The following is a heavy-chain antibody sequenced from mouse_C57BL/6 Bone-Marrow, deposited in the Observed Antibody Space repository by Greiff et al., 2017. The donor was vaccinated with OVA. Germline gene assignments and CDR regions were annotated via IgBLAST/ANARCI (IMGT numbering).Heavy chain of an antibody. CDR1: GYTFTSYW. D-gene: IGHD3-2*02. V-gene: IGHV1-50*01. CDR3: ARGQLRLPFAY. Sequence: QVQLQQSGAELVKPGASVKLSCKASGYTFTSYWMQWVKQRPGQGLEWIGEIDPSDSYTNYNQKFKGKATLTVDTSSSTAYMQLSSLTSEDSAVYYCARGQLRLPFAYWGQGTLVTVSA. J-gene: IGHJ3*01. CDR2: IDPSDSYT.